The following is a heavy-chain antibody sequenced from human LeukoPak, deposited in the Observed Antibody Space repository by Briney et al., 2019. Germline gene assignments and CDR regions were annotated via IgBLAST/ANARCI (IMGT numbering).Heavy chain of an antibody. D-gene: IGHD3-22*01. Sequence: PGGSLRLSCAASGFTVSSNYMSWVRQAPGKGLEWVSVIYSGGSTYYADSVKGRFTISRDNSKNTLYLQMNSLRAEDTAVYYCARDRRYYYDSSTLDPWGQGTLVTVSS. V-gene: IGHV3-66*01. CDR3: ARDRRYYYDSSTLDP. J-gene: IGHJ5*02. CDR2: IYSGGST. CDR1: GFTVSSNY.